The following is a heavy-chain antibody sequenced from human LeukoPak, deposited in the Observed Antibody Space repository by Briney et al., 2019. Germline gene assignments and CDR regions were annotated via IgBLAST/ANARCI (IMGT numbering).Heavy chain of an antibody. CDR1: GGSISSYY. V-gene: IGHV4-59*01. D-gene: IGHD5-18*01. Sequence: SETLSLTCTVSGGSISSYYWSWIRQPPGKGLEWIGYIYSSGGTNYNPSLKSRVTISVDTSKSQFSLKLSSVSAADTAVYYCARGYSYYFDYWGQGTLVTVSS. J-gene: IGHJ4*02. CDR3: ARGYSYYFDY. CDR2: IYSSGGT.